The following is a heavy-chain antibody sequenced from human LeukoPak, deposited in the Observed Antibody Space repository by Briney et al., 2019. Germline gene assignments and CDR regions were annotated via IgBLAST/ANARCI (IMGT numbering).Heavy chain of an antibody. D-gene: IGHD4-17*01. CDR2: IYYSGST. J-gene: IGHJ5*02. CDR3: ASPSRSYAGDYPIDT. CDR1: RGSLKGYF. Sequence: PSETLSPTCTLSRGSLKGYFWSGVRQPPGKGLEWIGYIYYSGSTNYNPSLKSRVTISVDTSTSQFSLKLSSVTAANTAVYYCASPSRSYAGDYPIDTWGQGTLVTVSS. V-gene: IGHV4-59*08.